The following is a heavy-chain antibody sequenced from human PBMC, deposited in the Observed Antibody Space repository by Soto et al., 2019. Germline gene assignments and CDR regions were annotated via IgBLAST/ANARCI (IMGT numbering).Heavy chain of an antibody. CDR2: FDPEDGET. Sequence: ASVKVSCKVSGYTLTELSMHWVRQAPGKGLEWMGGFDPEDGETIYAQKFQGRVTMTEDTSTDTAYMELSSLRSEDTAVYYCATVGPVAAPFYYYYYYGMDVWGQGTTVTVSS. CDR1: GYTLTELS. J-gene: IGHJ6*02. D-gene: IGHD6-19*01. CDR3: ATVGPVAAPFYYYYYYGMDV. V-gene: IGHV1-24*01.